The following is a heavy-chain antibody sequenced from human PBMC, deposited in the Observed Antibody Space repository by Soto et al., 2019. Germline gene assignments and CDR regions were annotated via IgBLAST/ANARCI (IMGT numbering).Heavy chain of an antibody. CDR3: ARDILTFYYYESAGYCYNHGMAV. CDR1: GYSFTGYY. V-gene: IGHV1-2*02. J-gene: IGHJ6*02. CDR2: INPNSGGT. Sequence: GASVKVSCKASGYSFTGYYLHWVRQAPGQGPEWMGWINPNSGGTNYAQKFQGRVTMTRDTSISTAYMELSRLRSDDTAMYYCARDILTFYYYESAGYCYNHGMAVWGQGTTVTVSS. D-gene: IGHD3-9*01.